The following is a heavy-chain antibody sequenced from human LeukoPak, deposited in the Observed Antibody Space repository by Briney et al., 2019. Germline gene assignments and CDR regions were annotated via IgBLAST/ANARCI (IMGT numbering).Heavy chain of an antibody. CDR2: INPNSGGT. D-gene: IGHD3-9*01. CDR3: ARRDILTGGPVDY. J-gene: IGHJ4*02. CDR1: GYTFTGYY. V-gene: IGHV1-2*02. Sequence: GASVKVSCKASGYTFTGYYMHWVRQAPGQGLEWMGWINPNSGGTNYAQKFQGRVTMTRDTSISTAYMELSSLRSEDTAVYYCARRDILTGGPVDYWGQGTLVTVSS.